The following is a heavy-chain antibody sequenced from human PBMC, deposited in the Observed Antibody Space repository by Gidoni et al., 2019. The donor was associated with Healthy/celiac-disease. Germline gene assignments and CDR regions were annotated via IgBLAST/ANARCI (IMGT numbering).Heavy chain of an antibody. CDR2: IYYSGIT. CDR1: GGSSSSGGYY. Sequence: QVQLQESGPGLVKPSQTLALTCTGTGGSSSSGGYYWSWIRQHPGKGLEWMGYIYYSGITYYNPSLKSRVTISVDTSKNQFSLKLSSVTAADTAVYYCARASGAGAFDIWGQGTMVTVSS. D-gene: IGHD3-10*01. V-gene: IGHV4-31*03. J-gene: IGHJ3*02. CDR3: ARASGAGAFDI.